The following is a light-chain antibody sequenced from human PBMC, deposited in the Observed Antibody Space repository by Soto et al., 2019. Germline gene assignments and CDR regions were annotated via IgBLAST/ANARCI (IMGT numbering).Light chain of an antibody. J-gene: IGKJ3*01. Sequence: EIVMTQSPATLSVSPGERATLSCRASQCVSSNLAWYQQKPGQAPRLLIYGASTRATGIPARFSGSGSGTEFTLNISSLQSEDFAVYYCQQYNNWVFTFGPGTKVDIK. CDR1: QCVSSN. CDR3: QQYNNWVFT. CDR2: GAS. V-gene: IGKV3-15*01.